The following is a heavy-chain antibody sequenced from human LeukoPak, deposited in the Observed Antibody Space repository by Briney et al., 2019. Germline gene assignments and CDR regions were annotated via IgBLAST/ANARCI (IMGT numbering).Heavy chain of an antibody. CDR3: TTVTVTMDSEYFQH. V-gene: IGHV3-15*01. D-gene: IGHD4-17*01. CDR1: GFTFSNAW. J-gene: IGHJ1*01. Sequence: GGSLRLSCAASGFTFSNAWMGWVRQAPGKGLEWVGRIKSKTDGGTTDYAAPVKGRFTISRDDSKNTLYLQMNSLKTEDTAVYYCTTVTVTMDSEYFQHWGQGTLVTVSS. CDR2: IKSKTDGGTT.